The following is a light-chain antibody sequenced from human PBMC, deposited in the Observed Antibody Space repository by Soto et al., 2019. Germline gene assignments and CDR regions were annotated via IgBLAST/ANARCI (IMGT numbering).Light chain of an antibody. V-gene: IGKV3-11*01. CDR1: QSVGSY. CDR3: QQRDKWPRT. Sequence: DIVLTQSPATLSLSPGERATLSCRASQSVGSYLAWFQHKPGQAPRLLIYGASNRATDIPGRFSGRGSGTDCTLTISSLESGDSAVYYCQQRDKWPRTFGQGTKLEIK. CDR2: GAS. J-gene: IGKJ2*01.